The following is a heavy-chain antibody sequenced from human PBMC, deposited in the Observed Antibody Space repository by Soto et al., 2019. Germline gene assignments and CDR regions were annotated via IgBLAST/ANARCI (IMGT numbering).Heavy chain of an antibody. V-gene: IGHV1-46*01. CDR3: AREVDDWNDVFGQNWFDP. CDR2: INPSGGST. Sequence: ASEKVSCKASGYTFTSYYMHWVRQAPGQGLEWMGIINPSGGSTSYAQKFQGRVTMTRDTSTSTVYMELSSLRSEDTAVYYCAREVDDWNDVFGQNWFDPWGQGTLVTVSS. D-gene: IGHD1-1*01. J-gene: IGHJ5*02. CDR1: GYTFTSYY.